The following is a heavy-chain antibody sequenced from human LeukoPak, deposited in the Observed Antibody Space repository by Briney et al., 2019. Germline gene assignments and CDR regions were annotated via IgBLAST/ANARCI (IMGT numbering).Heavy chain of an antibody. D-gene: IGHD6-6*01. Sequence: GGSLRLSCAASGFTVSSNYMSWVRQAPGKGLEWVSAISGSGGSTYYADSVKGRFTISRDNSKNTLYLQMNSLRAEDTAVYYCAKESEGAARLTFDYWGQGTLVTVSS. CDR3: AKESEGAARLTFDY. CDR1: GFTVSSNY. J-gene: IGHJ4*02. CDR2: ISGSGGST. V-gene: IGHV3-23*01.